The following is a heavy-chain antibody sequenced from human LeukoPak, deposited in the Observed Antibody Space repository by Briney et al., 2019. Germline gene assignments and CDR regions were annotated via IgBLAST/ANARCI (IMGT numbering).Heavy chain of an antibody. D-gene: IGHD3-22*01. CDR2: IYSGGST. CDR3: ARDHYGIVVA. J-gene: IGHJ4*02. Sequence: AGGSLRLSCAASGFTVSSNYMSWVRQAPGKGLEWVSVIYSGGSTYYADSVKGRFTISRDNSKNTLYLQMNSLRAEDTAVYYCARDHYGIVVAWGQGTLVAVSS. V-gene: IGHV3-53*01. CDR1: GFTVSSNY.